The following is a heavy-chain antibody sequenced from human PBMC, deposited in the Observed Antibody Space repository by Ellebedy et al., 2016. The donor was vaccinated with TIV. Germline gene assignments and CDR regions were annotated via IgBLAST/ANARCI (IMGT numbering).Heavy chain of an antibody. CDR2: IYYTGNT. D-gene: IGHD4-11*01. Sequence: GSLRLSCTVSGGSVSSANYFWAWIRQPPGKGLEWIGTIYYTGNTYYNPSLKSRVTLSIDTSRNQFSLKVHSVTATDTALYFCTRHSRYSNSGFDYWGQGSLVAVSS. V-gene: IGHV4-39*01. CDR1: GGSVSSANYF. CDR3: TRHSRYSNSGFDY. J-gene: IGHJ4*02.